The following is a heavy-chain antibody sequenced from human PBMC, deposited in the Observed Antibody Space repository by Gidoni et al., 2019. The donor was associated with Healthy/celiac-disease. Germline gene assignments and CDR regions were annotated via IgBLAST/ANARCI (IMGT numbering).Heavy chain of an antibody. J-gene: IGHJ5*02. D-gene: IGHD6-13*01. V-gene: IGHV1-46*01. Sequence: QVQLVQSGAEVKKPGASVKVSCKASGYTFTSYYMHWVRQAPGHGLEWMGIINPSGGSTSYAQKFQGRVTMTRDTSTSTVYMELSSLRSEDTAVYYCARVLLGYSSSWYSSFDPWGQGTLVTVSS. CDR3: ARVLLGYSSSWYSSFDP. CDR1: GYTFTSYY. CDR2: INPSGGST.